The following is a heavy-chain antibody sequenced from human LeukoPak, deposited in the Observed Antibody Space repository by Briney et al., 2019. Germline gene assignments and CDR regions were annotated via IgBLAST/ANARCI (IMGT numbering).Heavy chain of an antibody. CDR1: GGSISSSNS. D-gene: IGHD6-19*01. CDR2: IYHSGSN. J-gene: IGHJ4*02. Sequence: PSGTLSLTCVVSGGSISSSNSWSWVRRPPGKGMEWIGEIYHSGSNNYNPSLKRRVTMSVDKSKNQFSLNLSSVTAADTAVYYCARRTSGWYGIDYWGQGTLVTVSS. V-gene: IGHV4-4*02. CDR3: ARRTSGWYGIDY.